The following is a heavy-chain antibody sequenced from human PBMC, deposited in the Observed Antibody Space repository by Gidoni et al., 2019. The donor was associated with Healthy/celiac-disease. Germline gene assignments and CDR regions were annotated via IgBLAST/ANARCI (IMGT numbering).Heavy chain of an antibody. CDR3: ARVRIAAAGTIIDY. CDR1: GYPFTSYD. V-gene: IGHV1-8*01. D-gene: IGHD6-13*01. J-gene: IGHJ4*02. Sequence: QVQLVQSGAEVKKPRASVKVSCTASGYPFTSYDINWVRQATGQGLEWMGWMNPNSGNTGYAQKFQGRVTMTRNTSISTAYMELSSLRSEDTAVYYCARVRIAAAGTIIDYWGQGTLVTVSS. CDR2: MNPNSGNT.